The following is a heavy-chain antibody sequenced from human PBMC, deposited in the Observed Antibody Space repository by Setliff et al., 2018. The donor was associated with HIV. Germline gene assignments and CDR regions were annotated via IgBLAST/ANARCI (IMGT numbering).Heavy chain of an antibody. CDR2: INHRGGT. Sequence: SETLSLTCAVYGSSLSDYYWNWIRQPPGKGLEWIGEINHRGGTNYNPSLKSRLAMSVDTSKNQFSLHLTSVTAADTAIYYCARAGNFGDWDGFDVWGQGTMVTVSS. V-gene: IGHV4-34*01. CDR3: ARAGNFGDWDGFDV. J-gene: IGHJ3*01. D-gene: IGHD3-10*01. CDR1: GSSLSDYY.